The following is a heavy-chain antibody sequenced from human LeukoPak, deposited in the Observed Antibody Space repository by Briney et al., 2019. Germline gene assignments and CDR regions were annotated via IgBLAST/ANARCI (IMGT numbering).Heavy chain of an antibody. D-gene: IGHD7-27*01. CDR3: AREPGDNYMDV. Sequence: SETLSLTCTVSGGSISSYYWSWIRQPPGKGLEWIGYIYYSGSTNYNPSLKSRVTISVDTSKNQFSLKLSSVTAADTAVYYCAREPGDNYMDVWGKGTTVTVSS. V-gene: IGHV4-59*12. J-gene: IGHJ6*03. CDR1: GGSISSYY. CDR2: IYYSGST.